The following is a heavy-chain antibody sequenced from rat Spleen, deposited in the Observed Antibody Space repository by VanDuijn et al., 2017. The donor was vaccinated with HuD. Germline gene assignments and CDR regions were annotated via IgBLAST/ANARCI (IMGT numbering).Heavy chain of an antibody. CDR2: ITYDGSGT. Sequence: EVQLVESGGGLVQPGRSLKLSCAASGFIFSNYYMAWVRQAPKKGLEWVATITYDGSGTYYRDSVKGRFTISRDNAKTTLYLQMDSLRSEDTATYYCARPPIHTTVFDYWGQGVMVTVSS. D-gene: IGHD1-9*01. CDR1: GFIFSNYY. CDR3: ARPPIHTTVFDY. V-gene: IGHV5-7*01. J-gene: IGHJ2*01.